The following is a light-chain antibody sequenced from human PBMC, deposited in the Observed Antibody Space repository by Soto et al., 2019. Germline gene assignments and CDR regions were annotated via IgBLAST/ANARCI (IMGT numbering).Light chain of an antibody. CDR2: EGS. CDR1: SSDVGSYNL. V-gene: IGLV2-23*01. J-gene: IGLJ1*01. CDR3: CSYADSSRIYV. Sequence: QSVLTQPASVSGSPGQSITISCTGTSSDVGSYNLVSWYQQHPGKAPKLMIYEGSKRPSGISNRFSGSKSGNTASLTISGLKAEDEAEYYCCSYADSSRIYVFGSGTKLTVL.